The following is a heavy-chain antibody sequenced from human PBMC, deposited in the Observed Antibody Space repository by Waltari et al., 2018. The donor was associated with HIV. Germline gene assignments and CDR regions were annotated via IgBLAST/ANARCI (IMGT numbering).Heavy chain of an antibody. J-gene: IGHJ4*02. CDR2: IYPGVPDT. CDR1: GYSFTSYW. CDR3: ARHGFGTSLYDSSEYSPLDF. Sequence: EVQLVQSGAEVKKPGESLKISCKGSGYSFTSYWIGWVRPVPGKGLEWIGSIYPGVPDTRYSPSFQGQVIISVDKSISTAYLQWSSLKASDTAMYYCARHGFGTSLYDSSEYSPLDFWGQGTLVTVSS. D-gene: IGHD3-22*01. V-gene: IGHV5-51*01.